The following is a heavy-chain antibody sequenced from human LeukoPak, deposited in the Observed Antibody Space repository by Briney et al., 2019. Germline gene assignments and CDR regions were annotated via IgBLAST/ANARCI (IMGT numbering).Heavy chain of an antibody. CDR2: ISWDGGST. CDR1: GFTFDDYA. J-gene: IGHJ4*02. V-gene: IGHV3-43D*03. CDR3: AKDKDWMWLRSEYYFDY. D-gene: IGHD5-12*01. Sequence: GGSLRLSCAASGFTFDDYAMHWVRPAPGKGLEWVSLISWDGGSTYYADSVKGRFTISRDNSKDSLYLQMNSLIAEDTALYYYAKDKDWMWLRSEYYFDYWGQGTLVTVSS.